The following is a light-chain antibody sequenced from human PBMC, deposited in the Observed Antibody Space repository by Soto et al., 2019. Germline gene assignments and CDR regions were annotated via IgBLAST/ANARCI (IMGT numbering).Light chain of an antibody. CDR3: QQYNNWPPWT. V-gene: IGKV3-15*01. CDR1: QSVSRN. CDR2: GAS. J-gene: IGKJ1*01. Sequence: EIVMTQSPATLSVSPGERATLSCTASQSVSRNLAWYQQKPGQAPRLLIYGASTRATGIPARFSGSGSGTEFTLTISSLQSEDFAAYYCQQYNNWPPWTFGQGTKVEIK.